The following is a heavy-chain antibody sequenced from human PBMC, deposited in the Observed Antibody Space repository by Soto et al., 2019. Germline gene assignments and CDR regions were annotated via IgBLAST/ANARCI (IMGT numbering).Heavy chain of an antibody. D-gene: IGHD1-20*01. J-gene: IGHJ4*02. CDR3: ARHFSYGINGTPCYFDY. CDR1: GGSISSSSYY. Sequence: SETLSLTCTVSGGSISSSSYYWGWIRQPPGKGLEWIGSIYYSGSTYYNPSLKSRVTISVDTSKNQFSLKLSSVTAADTAVYYCARHFSYGINGTPCYFDYWGQGTLVTVSS. CDR2: IYYSGST. V-gene: IGHV4-39*01.